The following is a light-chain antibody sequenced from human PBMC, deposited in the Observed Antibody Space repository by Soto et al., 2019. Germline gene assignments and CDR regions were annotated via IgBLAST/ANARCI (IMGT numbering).Light chain of an antibody. CDR1: SSDIGRYTY. CDR3: SSYTSSSALVV. V-gene: IGLV2-14*03. J-gene: IGLJ1*01. Sequence: QSALTQPASVSGSPGQSITISCTGTSSDIGRYTYVSWYQQHPGKAPKLMIFDVSDRPSGVSHRFSGSKSGNTASLTISGLQTEDEADYYCSSYTSSSALVVFGTGTKLTVL. CDR2: DVS.